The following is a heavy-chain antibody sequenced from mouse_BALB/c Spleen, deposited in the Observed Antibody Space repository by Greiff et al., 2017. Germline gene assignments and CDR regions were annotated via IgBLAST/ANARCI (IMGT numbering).Heavy chain of an antibody. Sequence: VQLQQSGPELVKPGASVKISCKASGYTFPDYNMHWVKQSHGKSLEWIGYIYPYNGGTGYNQKFKSKATLTVDNSSSTAYMELRSLTSEDSAVYYCASRGLRPYYFDYWGQGTTLTVSS. V-gene: IGHV1S29*02. D-gene: IGHD2-4*01. CDR1: GYTFPDYN. J-gene: IGHJ2*01. CDR3: ASRGLRPYYFDY. CDR2: IYPYNGGT.